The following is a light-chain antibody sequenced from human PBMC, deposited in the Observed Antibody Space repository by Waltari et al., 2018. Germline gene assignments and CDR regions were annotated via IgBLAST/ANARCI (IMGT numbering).Light chain of an antibody. V-gene: IGLV3-1*01. CDR3: QAWDSSTVV. CDR2: RDK. CDR1: KLGNNY. Sequence: SYELTQPPSVSVSPGQTASSTCSGDKLGNNYASWYRQKPGQSPVVVIYRDKKRPSGIPERFSGSNSGNTATLTISGTQAMDEADYYCQAWDSSTVVFGGGTKLTVL. J-gene: IGLJ2*01.